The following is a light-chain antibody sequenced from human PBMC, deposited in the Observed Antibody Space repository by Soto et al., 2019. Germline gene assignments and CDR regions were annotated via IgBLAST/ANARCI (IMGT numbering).Light chain of an antibody. CDR1: QSVSSY. Sequence: EIVLTQSPATVSLSPGDRATLSCRSSQSVSSYLAWYQQKPGQAPRLLIYDASNRATGIPARFSGSGSGTDFTLTISSLEPEDFAVYYCQQRSNWPLITFGQGTRLEI. J-gene: IGKJ5*01. V-gene: IGKV3-11*01. CDR2: DAS. CDR3: QQRSNWPLIT.